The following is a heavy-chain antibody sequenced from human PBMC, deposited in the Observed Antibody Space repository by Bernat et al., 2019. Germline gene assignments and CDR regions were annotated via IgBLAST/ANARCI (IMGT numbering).Heavy chain of an antibody. CDR3: AKEVSSSRWFDP. Sequence: EVQLLESGGGLVQPGGSLRLSCAASGFTFSSYAMSWVRQAPGKGLEWVSAIRGSGGSTSYAYSVKGRFTISRDNSKNTLYLQMNSLRFEDTAVYYCAKEVSSSRWFDPWGQGTLVIVSS. CDR2: IRGSGGST. V-gene: IGHV3-23*01. J-gene: IGHJ5*02. CDR1: GFTFSSYA. D-gene: IGHD6-6*01.